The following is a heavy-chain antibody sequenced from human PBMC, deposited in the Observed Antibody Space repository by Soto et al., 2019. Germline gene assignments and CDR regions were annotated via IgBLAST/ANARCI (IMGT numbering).Heavy chain of an antibody. V-gene: IGHV3-23*01. CDR3: AKGRRYYYYYGVDV. CDR2: IIDSGGST. Sequence: GGSLRLSCAASGFTFSSCAMGWVRQAPGKGLEWVSDIIDSGGSTYYADSVKGRFTISRDNSKSTLYLQMNSLRAADTALYYCAKGRRYYYYYGVDVWGQGTKVTVSS. J-gene: IGHJ6*02. CDR1: GFTFSSCA.